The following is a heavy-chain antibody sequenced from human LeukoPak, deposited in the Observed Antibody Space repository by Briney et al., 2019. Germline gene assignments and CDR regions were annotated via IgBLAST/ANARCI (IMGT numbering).Heavy chain of an antibody. Sequence: GGSLRLSCAASGFTFSSYGMHWVRQAPGKGLEWVAVIWYDGSNKYYADSVKGRFTISRDNSKYTLYLQMNSLRAEDTAVYYCARARTSSSWVNYYYYYGMDVWGQGTTVTVSS. D-gene: IGHD6-13*01. CDR2: IWYDGSNK. CDR1: GFTFSSYG. J-gene: IGHJ6*02. CDR3: ARARTSSSWVNYYYYYGMDV. V-gene: IGHV3-33*01.